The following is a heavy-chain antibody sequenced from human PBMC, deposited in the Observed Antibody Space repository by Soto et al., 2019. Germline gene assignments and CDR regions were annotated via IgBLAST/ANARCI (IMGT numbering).Heavy chain of an antibody. CDR1: GGSISSYY. D-gene: IGHD3-16*01. V-gene: IGHV4-59*01. CDR3: ARSRVLSATRSIFNWFDP. J-gene: IGHJ5*02. CDR2: IYYSGST. Sequence: PSETLSLTCTVSGGSISSYYWSWIRQPPGKGLEWIGYIYYSGSTNYNPSLKSRVTISVDTSKNQFSLKLSSVTAADTAVYYCARSRVLSATRSIFNWFDPRGQGPLV.